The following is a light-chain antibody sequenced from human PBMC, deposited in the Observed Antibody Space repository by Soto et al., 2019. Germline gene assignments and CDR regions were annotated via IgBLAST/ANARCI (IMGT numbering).Light chain of an antibody. CDR3: RQYGSSSWT. J-gene: IGKJ1*01. V-gene: IGKV3-20*01. Sequence: EIVLTQSPGTLSLSPGERATLSCRASQSVSSYLAWYQQKPGQAPRLLIYGASSRATGIPDRFSGSGSGTDFTLTISRLEPEDFAVYYCRQYGSSSWTFGQGTKVDIK. CDR1: QSVSSY. CDR2: GAS.